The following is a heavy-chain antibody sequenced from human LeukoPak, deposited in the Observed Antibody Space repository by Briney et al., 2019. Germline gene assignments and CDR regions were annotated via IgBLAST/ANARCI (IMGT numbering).Heavy chain of an antibody. Sequence: PGESLRLSCAASGFTFSSYWMSWVRQAPGKGLEWVANIKQDGSEKNYVDSVKGRFTISRDNTKNSLYLQMNSLRAEDTAVYYCARDGGGDPDYFDYWGQGTLVTVSS. CDR1: GFTFSSYW. V-gene: IGHV3-7*01. CDR3: ARDGGGDPDYFDY. J-gene: IGHJ4*02. CDR2: IKQDGSEK. D-gene: IGHD3-16*01.